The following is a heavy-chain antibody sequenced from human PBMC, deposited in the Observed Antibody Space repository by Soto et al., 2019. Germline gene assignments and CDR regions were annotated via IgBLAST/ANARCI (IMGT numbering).Heavy chain of an antibody. CDR1: GFTFRTYT. CDR2: IGGSGGGS. J-gene: IGHJ4*02. D-gene: IGHD3-22*01. CDR3: TKDRHPDSIWTSDY. Sequence: EVQLLESGGQLVQPGGSLRLSCAASGFTFRTYTMNWVRQAPGKGLEWISAIGGSGGGSVYADSVKGRFTISRDDSKKVVFLQMSSLRVEDTAVYYCTKDRHPDSIWTSDYRGQGTLVTVSS. V-gene: IGHV3-23*01.